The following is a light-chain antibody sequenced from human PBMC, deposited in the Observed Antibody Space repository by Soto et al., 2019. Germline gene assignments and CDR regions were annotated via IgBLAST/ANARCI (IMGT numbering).Light chain of an antibody. CDR2: AAS. Sequence: DIQRPQSPSSLSASLGDRVTITCRASQSISNFLNWVQHKPGNAPKVLISAASTLQSGVPPRFSGSESGTDFTLTISSLQPEDSASYYCQQYYNSVLTFGGGTKVDIK. J-gene: IGKJ4*01. CDR1: QSISNF. V-gene: IGKV1-39*01. CDR3: QQYYNSVLT.